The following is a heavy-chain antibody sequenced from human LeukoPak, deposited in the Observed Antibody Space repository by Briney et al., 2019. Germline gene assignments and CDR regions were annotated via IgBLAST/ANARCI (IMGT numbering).Heavy chain of an antibody. D-gene: IGHD6-13*01. CDR3: ARDQRESSSWYVVMGY. CDR2: IWYDGSNK. Sequence: GSSLRLSCAASGFTFSSYGMHWVRQAPGTGLEWLAVIWYDGSNKYYADSVKGRFTISRDNSKNTLYLQMNRLRAEDTAVYYCARDQRESSSWYVVMGYWGQGTLVTVSS. V-gene: IGHV3-33*01. CDR1: GFTFSSYG. J-gene: IGHJ4*02.